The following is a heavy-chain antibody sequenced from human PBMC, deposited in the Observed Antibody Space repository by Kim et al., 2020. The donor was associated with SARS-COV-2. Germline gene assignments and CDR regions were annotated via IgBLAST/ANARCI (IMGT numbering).Heavy chain of an antibody. D-gene: IGHD2-2*01. CDR3: GRSVASMPPGMDV. CDR1: GYTFTTYT. V-gene: IGHV1-3*01. Sequence: ASVKVSCKSSGYTFTTYTIQWGRQAPGQRLEWMGWINAAKGHTKYSHRFQGRVTITRDTSSSTVYMGFSSLISEYTAVCYGGRSVASMPPGMDVGGQGT. J-gene: IGHJ6*02. CDR2: INAAKGHT.